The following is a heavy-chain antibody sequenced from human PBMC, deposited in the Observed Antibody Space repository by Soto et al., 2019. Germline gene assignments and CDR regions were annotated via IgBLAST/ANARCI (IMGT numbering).Heavy chain of an antibody. D-gene: IGHD5-12*01. CDR3: ASACRDGYNCLDY. CDR1: GYTFTGYY. V-gene: IGHV1-2*04. Sequence: ASVKVSCKASGYTFTGYYMHWGRQAPGQGLEWMGWINPNSGGTNYAQKFQGWVTMTRDTSISTAYMELSRLRSDDTAVYYCASACRDGYNCLDYWGQGTLVTVSS. CDR2: INPNSGGT. J-gene: IGHJ4*02.